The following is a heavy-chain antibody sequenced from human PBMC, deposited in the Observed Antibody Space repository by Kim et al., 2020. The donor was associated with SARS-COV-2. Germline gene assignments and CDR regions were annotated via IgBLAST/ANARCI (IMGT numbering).Heavy chain of an antibody. V-gene: IGHV1-18*01. J-gene: IGHJ6*02. CDR3: ARRYSSSWGEYYGMDV. D-gene: IGHD6-13*01. Sequence: QKLHGRVTMTTDTSTSTAYMELRSLRSDDTAVYYCARRYSSSWGEYYGMDVWGQGTTVTVSS.